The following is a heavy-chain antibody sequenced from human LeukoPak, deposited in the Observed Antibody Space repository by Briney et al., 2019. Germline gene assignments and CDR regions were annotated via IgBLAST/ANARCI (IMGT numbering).Heavy chain of an antibody. J-gene: IGHJ3*02. CDR2: ISGSGGST. CDR1: GFTFSSYA. CDR3: AKDIDSSSWYGAFDI. D-gene: IGHD6-13*01. V-gene: IGHV3-23*01. Sequence: GGSLRLSCAASGFTFSSYAMSWVRQAPGKGLEWVSAISGSGGSTYYADSVKGRFTISRDNSKNTLYLQMNSLRAEDTALYYCAKDIDSSSWYGAFDIWGQGTMVTVSS.